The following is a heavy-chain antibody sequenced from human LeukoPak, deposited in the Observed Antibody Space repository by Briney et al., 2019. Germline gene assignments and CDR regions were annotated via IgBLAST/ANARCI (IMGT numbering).Heavy chain of an antibody. CDR1: GFNFSSYG. CDR3: ARSTSGSGYDIDY. J-gene: IGHJ4*02. V-gene: IGHV3-33*01. Sequence: PGKSLRLSCAASGFNFSSYGMHWVRQAPGKGLEWVAIIWYDGGNEYYADSVKGRFTISRDNSKNTLYLQVNSLRAEDTAVYYCARSTSGSGYDIDYWGQGTLVTVSS. D-gene: IGHD5-12*01. CDR2: IWYDGGNE.